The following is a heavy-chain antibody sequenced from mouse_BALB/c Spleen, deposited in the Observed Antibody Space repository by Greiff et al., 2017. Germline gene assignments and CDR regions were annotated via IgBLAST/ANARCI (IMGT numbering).Heavy chain of an antibody. CDR1: GFTFSSFG. Sequence: EVKLVESGGGLVQPGGSRKLSCAASGFTFSSFGMHWVRQAPEKGLEWVAYISSGSSTIYYADTVKGRFTISRDNPKNTLFLQMTSLRSEDTAMYYCAREDGNYGYYYAMDYWGQGTSVTVSS. V-gene: IGHV5-17*02. CDR2: ISSGSSTI. J-gene: IGHJ4*01. D-gene: IGHD2-1*01. CDR3: AREDGNYGYYYAMDY.